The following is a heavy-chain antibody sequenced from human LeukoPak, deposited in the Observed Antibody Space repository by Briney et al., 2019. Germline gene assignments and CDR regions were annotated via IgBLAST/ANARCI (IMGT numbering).Heavy chain of an antibody. CDR3: ARELLSSWYYFDY. CDR2: ISGSSGTT. Sequence: RSGGSLRLSCAASGFTFSSYAMNWVRQAPGKGLEWVSGISGSSGTTYYADSVKGRFTISGDNSKNTLYLQMNSLRAEDTAVYYCARELLSSWYYFDYWGQGTLVTVSS. CDR1: GFTFSSYA. J-gene: IGHJ4*02. D-gene: IGHD6-13*01. V-gene: IGHV3-23*01.